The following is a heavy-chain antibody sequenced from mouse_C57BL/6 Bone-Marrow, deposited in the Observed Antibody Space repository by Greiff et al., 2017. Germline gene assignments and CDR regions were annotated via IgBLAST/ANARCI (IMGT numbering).Heavy chain of an antibody. V-gene: IGHV5-6*01. CDR1: GFTFSSYG. CDR2: ISSGGSYT. Sequence: EVQVVESGGDLVKPGGSLKLSCAASGFTFSSYGMSWVRQTPDKRLEWVATISSGGSYTYYPDSVKGRFTISRDNAKNTLYLQMSSLKSEDTAMDYCARRGRGAWFAYWGQGTLVTVSA. CDR3: ARRGRGAWFAY. J-gene: IGHJ3*01.